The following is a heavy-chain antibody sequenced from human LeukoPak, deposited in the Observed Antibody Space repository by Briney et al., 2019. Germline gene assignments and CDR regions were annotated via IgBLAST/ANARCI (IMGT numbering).Heavy chain of an antibody. D-gene: IGHD1-14*01. CDR1: GGSLSGYY. Sequence: SETLSLTCAVYGGSLSGYYWSWIRQPPGKGLEWIGEINHSGSTNYNPSLKSRVTISVDTSKNQFSLKLSSVTAADTAVYYCARDAGLDAFDIWGQGTMVTVSS. CDR2: INHSGST. J-gene: IGHJ3*02. CDR3: ARDAGLDAFDI. V-gene: IGHV4-34*01.